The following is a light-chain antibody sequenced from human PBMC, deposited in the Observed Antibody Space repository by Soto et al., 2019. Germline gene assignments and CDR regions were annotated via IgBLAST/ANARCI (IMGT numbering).Light chain of an antibody. CDR3: QQYNSYPIT. J-gene: IGKJ5*01. CDR1: QSISSW. CDR2: DAS. V-gene: IGKV1-5*01. Sequence: DIQMTHSPSALSASVLYRVTITCRASQSISSWLAWYQQKPGKAPKLLIYDASNLESGVPSRFSGSGSGTEFTLTISSLQPDDFATYYCQQYNSYPITFGQGTRLEIK.